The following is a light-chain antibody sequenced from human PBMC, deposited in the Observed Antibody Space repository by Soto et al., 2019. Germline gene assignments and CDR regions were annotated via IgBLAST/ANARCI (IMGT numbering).Light chain of an antibody. CDR2: AAS. V-gene: IGKV1-5*01. J-gene: IGKJ1*01. CDR1: QSISSW. Sequence: DIQLTQSPSTLAASVGARAPITCRARQSISSWLAWYQQKPGKAPELLIYAASTLQSGVPSRFSGSGSGTDFTLTISCLQSEDFATYYCQQYYSFPRTFGQGTKVDNK. CDR3: QQYYSFPRT.